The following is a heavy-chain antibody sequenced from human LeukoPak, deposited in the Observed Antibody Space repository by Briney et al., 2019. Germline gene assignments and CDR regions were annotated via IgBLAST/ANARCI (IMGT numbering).Heavy chain of an antibody. CDR3: ARLKFVVDQDAFDI. CDR2: IYYSGST. V-gene: IGHV4-59*01. Sequence: SETLSLTCTVSGGSISSYYWSWIRQPPGKGLEWLGYIYYSGSTNYNPSLKSRVTISVDTSKNQFSLKLSSVTAADTAVYYCARLKFVVDQDAFDIWGQGTMVTVSS. D-gene: IGHD2-2*01. J-gene: IGHJ3*02. CDR1: GGSISSYY.